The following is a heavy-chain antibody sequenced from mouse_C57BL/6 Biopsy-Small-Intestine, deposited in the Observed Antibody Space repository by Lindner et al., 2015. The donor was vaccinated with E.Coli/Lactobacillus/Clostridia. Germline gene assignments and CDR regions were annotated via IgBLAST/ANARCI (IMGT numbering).Heavy chain of an antibody. Sequence: VQLQESGPDLVKPGASVKMSCKASGYTFTNYVMHWVKQKPGQGLEWIGYIYPYNDGTKYNEKFKGKATLTSDKSSSTAYMELSSLTSEDSAVYYCARWYDGSFYHTMDYWGQGTSVTVSS. CDR2: IYPYNDGT. V-gene: IGHV1-14*01. D-gene: IGHD1-1*02. CDR1: GYTFTNYV. CDR3: ARWYDGSFYHTMDY. J-gene: IGHJ4*01.